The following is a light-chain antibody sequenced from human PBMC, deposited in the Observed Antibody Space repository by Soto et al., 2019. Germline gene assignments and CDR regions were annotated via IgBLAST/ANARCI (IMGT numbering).Light chain of an antibody. V-gene: IGLV2-23*01. J-gene: IGLJ2*01. CDR2: EGS. Sequence: QSALTQPASVSGSPGQSITISCTGTSSDVGSYNLVSWYQQHPGKAPKLMIYEGSKRPSGVSNRFSGSKSGNTASLTISGRQAEDEAYYYCCSYAGSSTSVVFGGGTKLTVL. CDR1: SSDVGSYNL. CDR3: CSYAGSSTSVV.